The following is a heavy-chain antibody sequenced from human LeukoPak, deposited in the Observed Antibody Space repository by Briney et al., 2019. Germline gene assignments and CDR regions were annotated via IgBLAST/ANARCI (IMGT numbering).Heavy chain of an antibody. J-gene: IGHJ4*02. V-gene: IGHV4-34*01. D-gene: IGHD3-22*01. CDR3: ARGYDSSGYYLGLNFDY. CDR1: GGSFSGYY. CDR2: INHSGST. Sequence: SETLSLTCAVYGGSFSGYYWSWIRQPPGKGLEWIGEINHSGSTSYNPSLKSRVTISVDTSKNQFSLKLSSVTAADTAVYYCARGYDSSGYYLGLNFDYWGQGTLVTVSS.